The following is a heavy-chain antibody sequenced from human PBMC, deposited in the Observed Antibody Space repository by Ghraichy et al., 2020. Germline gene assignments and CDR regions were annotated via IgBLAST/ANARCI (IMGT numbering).Heavy chain of an antibody. D-gene: IGHD1-26*01. CDR3: AKDSTYSGSYYFDY. CDR1: GFTFDDYT. Sequence: GGSLRLSCAASGFTFDDYTMHWVRQAPGKGLEWVSLISWDGGSTYYADSVKGRFTISRDNSKNSLYLQMNSLRTEDTALYYCAKDSTYSGSYYFDYWGQGTLVTVSS. V-gene: IGHV3-43*01. CDR2: ISWDGGST. J-gene: IGHJ4*02.